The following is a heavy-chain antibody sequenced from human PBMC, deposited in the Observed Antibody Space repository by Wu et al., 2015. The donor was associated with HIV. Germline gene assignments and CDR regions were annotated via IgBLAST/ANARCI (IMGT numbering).Heavy chain of an antibody. J-gene: IGHJ4*02. Sequence: QVRLVQSGADVKKPGASVKVACKASGFIFTDYGINWVRQAPGQGLEWMGWISAQNGNIKYGQKFQGRVTMTTDTSSSTAYMELRNLRFDDTAVYFCARGHYYDSSSSPMYWGLGTLVTVSS. V-gene: IGHV1-18*04. CDR1: GFIFTDYG. D-gene: IGHD3-22*01. CDR2: ISAQNGNI. CDR3: ARGHYYDSSSSPMY.